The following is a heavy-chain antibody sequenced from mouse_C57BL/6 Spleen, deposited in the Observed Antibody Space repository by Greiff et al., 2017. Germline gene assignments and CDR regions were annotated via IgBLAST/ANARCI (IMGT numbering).Heavy chain of an antibody. D-gene: IGHD1-1*02. Sequence: EVQRVESEGGLVQPGSSMKLSCTASGFTFSDYYMAWVRQVPDKGLEWVANINYDGSSTYYLDSLKSRFIISRDNAKNILYLQMSSLKSEDTATYYCARDRGYGPYFDYWGQGTTLTVSS. CDR1: GFTFSDYY. V-gene: IGHV5-16*01. CDR2: INYDGSST. CDR3: ARDRGYGPYFDY. J-gene: IGHJ2*01.